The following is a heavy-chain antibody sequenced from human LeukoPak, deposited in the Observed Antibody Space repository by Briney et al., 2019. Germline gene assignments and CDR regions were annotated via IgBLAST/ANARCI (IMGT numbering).Heavy chain of an antibody. CDR1: GGSISSYY. D-gene: IGHD5-24*01. J-gene: IGHJ4*02. CDR3: ARAGEMATITFDY. CDR2: IYYSGST. Sequence: SETLSLTCTVSGGSISSYYWSWLRQPPGKGLEWIGYIYYSGSTNYNPSLKSRVTISVDTSKNQFSLKLSSVTAADTAVYYCARAGEMATITFDYWGQGTLVTVSS. V-gene: IGHV4-59*01.